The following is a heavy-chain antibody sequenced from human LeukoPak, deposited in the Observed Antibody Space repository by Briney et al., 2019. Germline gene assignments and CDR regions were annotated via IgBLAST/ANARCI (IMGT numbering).Heavy chain of an antibody. J-gene: IGHJ6*02. CDR2: IRSKAYRGTI. V-gene: IGHV3-49*04. CDR3: GRGPIQLWLHNGIGV. Sequence: TGGSLRLSCTASGFTFGDHAMSWVRQAPGKGLEWVGFIRSKAYRGTIEYAASVKGRFTISRDDSESIAYLQMNSLRIEDTAVYYCGRGPIQLWLHNGIGVWGPGTTVIVSS. CDR1: GFTFGDHA. D-gene: IGHD5-18*01.